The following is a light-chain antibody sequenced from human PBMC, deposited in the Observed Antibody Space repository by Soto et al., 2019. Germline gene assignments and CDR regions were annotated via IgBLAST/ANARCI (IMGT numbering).Light chain of an antibody. Sequence: QYVLTAPASVSGYPGQSITISCTGASSDVGSYNLVSWYQQHPGKAPKIMIYEVSKRPSGVSSRFSGSKSGNTASPTISGLQAEDEADYYCCSYAGTSTYVFGTGTKVTVL. CDR2: EVS. V-gene: IGLV2-23*02. J-gene: IGLJ1*01. CDR3: CSYAGTSTYV. CDR1: SSDVGSYNL.